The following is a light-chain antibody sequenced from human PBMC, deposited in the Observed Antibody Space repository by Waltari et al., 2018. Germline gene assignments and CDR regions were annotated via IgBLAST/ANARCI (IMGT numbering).Light chain of an antibody. CDR1: QNILYSSNNKNY. V-gene: IGKV4-1*01. CDR3: HQYYSAPFA. Sequence: DIVMTQSPDSLTVSLGERATLNCKFSQNILYSSNNKNYLAWYQQKPGQPPKLLIYSASSRESGVPDRFSGSGSGTDFTLTISSLQAEDVAVYYCHQYYSAPFAFGQGTKLEIK. CDR2: SAS. J-gene: IGKJ2*01.